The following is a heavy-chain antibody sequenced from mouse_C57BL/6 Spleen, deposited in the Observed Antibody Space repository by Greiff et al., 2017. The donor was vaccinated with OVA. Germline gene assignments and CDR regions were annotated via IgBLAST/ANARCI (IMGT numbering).Heavy chain of an antibody. CDR2: IYPRSGNT. CDR1: GYTFTSYG. D-gene: IGHD4-1*02. V-gene: IGHV1-81*01. J-gene: IGHJ4*01. Sequence: VKLMESGAELARPGASVKLSCTASGYTFTSYGISWVKQRTGQGLEWIGEIYPRSGNTYYNEKFKGKATLTADKSSSTAYMELRGLTSEDSAVYFCARGPTGTWAMDDWGQGTSVTVSS. CDR3: ARGPTGTWAMDD.